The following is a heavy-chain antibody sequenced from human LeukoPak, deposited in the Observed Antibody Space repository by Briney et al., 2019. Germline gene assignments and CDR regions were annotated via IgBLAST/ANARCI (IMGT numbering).Heavy chain of an antibody. CDR2: MNPNSGNT. D-gene: IGHD3-22*01. CDR3: AGSSGYYYYFDY. Sequence: ASVKVSCKASGGTFSSYAISWVRQAPGQGLEWMGWMNPNSGNTGYAQKFQGRVTITRNTSISTASMELSSLRSEDTAVYYCAGSSGYYYYFDYWGQGTLVTVSS. J-gene: IGHJ4*02. V-gene: IGHV1-8*03. CDR1: GGTFSSYA.